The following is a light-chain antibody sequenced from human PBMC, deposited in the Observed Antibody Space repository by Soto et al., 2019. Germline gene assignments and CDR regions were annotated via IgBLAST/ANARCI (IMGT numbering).Light chain of an antibody. V-gene: IGLV2-14*01. Sequence: QPVLTQPASVSGSPGQSITISCTGTSSDVGGYNYVSWYQQHPGKAPKVMIYDVSNRPSGVSNRFSGSKSGNTASLTISGLQAEDEADYYCTSYTSISTVVFGGGTKVTVL. J-gene: IGLJ2*01. CDR2: DVS. CDR3: TSYTSISTVV. CDR1: SSDVGGYNY.